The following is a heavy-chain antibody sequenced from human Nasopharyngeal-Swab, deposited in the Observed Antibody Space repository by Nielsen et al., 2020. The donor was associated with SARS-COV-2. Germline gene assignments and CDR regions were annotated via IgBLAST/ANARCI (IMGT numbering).Heavy chain of an antibody. CDR1: GFTFSSQW. D-gene: IGHD2-2*01. J-gene: IGHJ4*02. Sequence: GESLKISCEASGFTFSSQWMHWVRQAPGKGLVWDSRISEDGSITTYADSVKGRFTISRDNAKNTLFLQMHSLRADDTAIYYCASQLGHPYSWGQGTLVTVSS. V-gene: IGHV3-74*01. CDR3: ASQLGHPYS. CDR2: ISEDGSIT.